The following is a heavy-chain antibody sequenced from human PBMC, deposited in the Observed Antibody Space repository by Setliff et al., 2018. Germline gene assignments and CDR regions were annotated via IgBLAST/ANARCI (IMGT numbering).Heavy chain of an antibody. V-gene: IGHV4-61*02. CDR3: ARESYYDPTYSLPGHAFDF. D-gene: IGHD3-22*01. J-gene: IGHJ3*01. CDR2: IYASGST. Sequence: SETLSLTCTVSGGSISSGSHYWSWIRQPAGKGLEWIGRIYASGSTNYNPSLKSRVTISVDMSKNQFSLKLSSVTAADTAVYYCARESYYDPTYSLPGHAFDFWGQGIMVT. CDR1: GGSISSGSHY.